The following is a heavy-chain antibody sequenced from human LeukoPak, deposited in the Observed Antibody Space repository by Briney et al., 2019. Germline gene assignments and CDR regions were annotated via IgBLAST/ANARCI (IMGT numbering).Heavy chain of an antibody. CDR2: TYYRSKWYN. Sequence: SQTLSLTCAISGDSVSSNSATWNWIRQSPSRGLEWLGRTYYRSKWYNDYAVSPKSRITITPDTPKNQFSLILSSVTPEDTAVYYCARSSGWIDYWGHGTLVTVSS. J-gene: IGHJ5*01. CDR1: GDSVSSNSAT. V-gene: IGHV6-1*01. CDR3: ARSSGWIDY. D-gene: IGHD1-26*01.